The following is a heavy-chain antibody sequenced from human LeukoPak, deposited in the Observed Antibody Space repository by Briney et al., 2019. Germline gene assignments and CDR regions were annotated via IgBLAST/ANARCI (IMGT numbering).Heavy chain of an antibody. V-gene: IGHV4-34*01. CDR1: GGSFSGYY. CDR2: INHSGST. J-gene: IGHJ6*03. Sequence: PSETLSLTCAVYGGSFSGYYWSWIRQPPGKGLEWIGEINHSGSTNYNPSLKSRVTISVDTSKNQFSLKLSSVTAADTAVYYCATPVIHYYYYYYMAVWGKGTTVTASS. D-gene: IGHD2-21*01. CDR3: ATPVIHYYYYYYMAV.